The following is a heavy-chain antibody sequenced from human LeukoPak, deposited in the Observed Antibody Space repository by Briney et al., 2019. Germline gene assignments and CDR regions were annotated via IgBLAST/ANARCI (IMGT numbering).Heavy chain of an antibody. J-gene: IGHJ4*02. V-gene: IGHV3-30*04. CDR1: GFTLSSHA. Sequence: GGSLRLSCAASGFTLSSHAIHWVRQAPGKGLEWVALISYDGNIKYYADSVKGRFTISRDNSKNTLSLQMNSLRPEDTAVYYCARDHDRYCSGGSCSEFDYWGQGTLVTVSS. D-gene: IGHD2-15*01. CDR2: ISYDGNIK. CDR3: ARDHDRYCSGGSCSEFDY.